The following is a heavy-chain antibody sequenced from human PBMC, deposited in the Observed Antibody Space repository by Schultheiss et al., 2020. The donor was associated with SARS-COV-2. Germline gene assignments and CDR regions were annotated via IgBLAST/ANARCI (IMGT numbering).Heavy chain of an antibody. Sequence: SETLSLTCAVSGYSISSGYYWGWIRQPPGKGLEWIGSIYHSGSTYYNPSLKSRVTISVDTSKNQFSLKLSSVTAADTAVYYCARDFNWFDPWGQGTLVTVSS. CDR1: GYSISSGYY. J-gene: IGHJ5*02. V-gene: IGHV4-38-2*02. CDR2: IYHSGST. CDR3: ARDFNWFDP.